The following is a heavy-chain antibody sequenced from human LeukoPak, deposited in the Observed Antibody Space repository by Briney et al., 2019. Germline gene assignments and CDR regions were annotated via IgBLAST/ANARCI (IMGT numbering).Heavy chain of an antibody. CDR2: INHSGGT. D-gene: IGHD6-13*01. V-gene: IGHV4-34*01. CDR3: ARDERTYSSSWSPFDY. J-gene: IGHJ4*02. Sequence: SETLSLTCAVYGGSFSGFYWSWIRQPPGKGLEWIGDINHSGGTNYIPSLKSRVTISVDTSKNQFSLRLSSLTAADTAVYYCARDERTYSSSWSPFDYWGQGTLVTVSS. CDR1: GGSFSGFY.